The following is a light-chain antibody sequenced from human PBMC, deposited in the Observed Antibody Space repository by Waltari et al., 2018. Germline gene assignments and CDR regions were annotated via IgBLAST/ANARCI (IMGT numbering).Light chain of an antibody. CDR2: KGS. CDR3: MQGTHWPPT. V-gene: IGKV2-30*01. J-gene: IGKJ1*01. CDR1: QSLVYRYGNPY. Sequence: DVVMTQSPLSLPVTLGQPASISCRSSQSLVYRYGNPYLHWFLQRPGQSPRGLNYKGSNREAGVPDRFRGRGGGTGFTLKISRVEAEDVGVYYCMQGTHWPPTFGQGTKVEIK.